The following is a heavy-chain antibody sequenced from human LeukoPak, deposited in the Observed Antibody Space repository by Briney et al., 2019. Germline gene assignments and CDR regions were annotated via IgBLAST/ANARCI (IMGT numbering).Heavy chain of an antibody. CDR2: ISYDGSNK. CDR3: ARNYGDYAPTPFDY. D-gene: IGHD4-17*01. V-gene: IGHV3-30-3*01. J-gene: IGHJ4*02. Sequence: GGSLRLSCAASGFTFRSYAMHWVRQAPGKGLEWVAVISYDGSNKYYADSVKGRFTISRDNSKNTLYLQMNSLRAEDTAVYYCARNYGDYAPTPFDYWGQGTLVTVSS. CDR1: GFTFRSYA.